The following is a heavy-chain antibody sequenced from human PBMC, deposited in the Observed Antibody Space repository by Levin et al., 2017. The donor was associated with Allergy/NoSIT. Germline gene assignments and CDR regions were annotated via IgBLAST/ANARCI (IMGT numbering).Heavy chain of an antibody. CDR2: IYPGDSDTRYSDSDT. CDR3: ARTLRTYSSSWIYFEH. D-gene: IGHD6-13*01. J-gene: IGHJ1*01. V-gene: IGHV5-51*01. CDR1: GYRFTSYW. Sequence: PGGSLRLSCKGSGYRFTSYWIGWVRQTPGKGLEWMGIIYPGDSDTRYSDSDTRYSPSFEGQVTISADKSISHAYLQWSSLKASETAMYYCARTLRTYSSSWIYFEHWGQGTLVSVSS.